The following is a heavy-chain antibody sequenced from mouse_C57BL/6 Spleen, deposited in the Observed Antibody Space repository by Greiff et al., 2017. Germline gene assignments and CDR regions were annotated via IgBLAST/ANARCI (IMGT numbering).Heavy chain of an antibody. V-gene: IGHV1-69*01. Sequence: QVQLQQPGAELVMPGASVKLSCKASGYTFTSYWMHWVKQRPGQGLEWIGEIDPSDSYTNYNQKFKGKSTLTVDKSYSTAYRQLSSLTSEDSAVYYCARGGYSNSFDYWGQGTTLTVSS. D-gene: IGHD2-5*01. CDR1: GYTFTSYW. CDR3: ARGGYSNSFDY. J-gene: IGHJ2*01. CDR2: IDPSDSYT.